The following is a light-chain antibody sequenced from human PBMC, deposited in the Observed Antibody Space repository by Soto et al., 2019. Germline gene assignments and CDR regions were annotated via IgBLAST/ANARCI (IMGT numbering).Light chain of an antibody. CDR1: RSNIGAGFD. CDR3: QSYDGSLSGPVV. V-gene: IGLV1-40*01. CDR2: DNN. Sequence: QSVLTQPPSVSGAPGQRVTISCTGTRSNIGAGFDVHWYQQLPGTAPKLLIYDNNNRPSGVPDRFSGSKSGTSASLAITGLQAEDEADYHCQSYDGSLSGPVVFGGGTKLTVL. J-gene: IGLJ2*01.